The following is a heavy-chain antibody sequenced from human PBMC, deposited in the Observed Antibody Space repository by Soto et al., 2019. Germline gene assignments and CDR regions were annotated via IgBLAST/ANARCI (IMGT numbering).Heavy chain of an antibody. V-gene: IGHV3-30*18. CDR1: GFTFSSYG. J-gene: IGHJ4*02. CDR2: ISYDGSNK. Sequence: HPGGSLRLSCAASGFTFSSYGMHWVRQAPGKGLEWVAVISYDGSNKYYADSVKGRFTISRDNSKNTLYLQMNSLRAEDTAVYYCAKDAIFGHASFDYWGQGTLVTVSS. D-gene: IGHD3-10*02. CDR3: AKDAIFGHASFDY.